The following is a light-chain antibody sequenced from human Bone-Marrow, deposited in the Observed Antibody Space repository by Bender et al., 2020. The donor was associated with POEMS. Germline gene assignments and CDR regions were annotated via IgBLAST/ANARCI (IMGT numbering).Light chain of an antibody. CDR2: DVS. Sequence: QSALTQPASVSGSPGQSVTISCTGTSNDVGGYNFVSWYQQHPGKAPKLMIYDVSKWPSGVPDRFSGSKSGNTASLTISGLQAEDEADYYCCSYAGGHTAVFGGGTKLTVL. CDR3: CSYAGGHTAV. J-gene: IGLJ2*01. V-gene: IGLV2-11*01. CDR1: SNDVGGYNF.